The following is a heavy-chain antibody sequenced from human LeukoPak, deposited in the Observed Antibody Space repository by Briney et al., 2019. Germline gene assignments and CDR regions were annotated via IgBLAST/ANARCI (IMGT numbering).Heavy chain of an antibody. J-gene: IGHJ5*02. CDR3: AKDISGRYSSSWYGFIDP. Sequence: PGGSLRLSCAASGFTFDDYAMHWVRQAPGKGLEWVSLISLDGNTTYYADSVKGRFNISRDNSKNSLYLQMNSLRAEDPALYHCAKDISGRYSSSWYGFIDPWGQGTLVTVSS. CDR1: GFTFDDYA. CDR2: ISLDGNTT. V-gene: IGHV3-43D*03. D-gene: IGHD6-13*01.